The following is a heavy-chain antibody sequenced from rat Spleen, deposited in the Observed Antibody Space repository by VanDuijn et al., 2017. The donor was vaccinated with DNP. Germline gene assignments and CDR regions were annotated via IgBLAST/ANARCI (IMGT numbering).Heavy chain of an antibody. CDR1: GFIFGDYA. J-gene: IGHJ2*01. CDR2: IVYDGSST. Sequence: EVQLVESGGRLVQPGKSLRISCVVSGFIFGDYAMAWVRRSPERGLEWVSMIVYDGSSTYYRDSVKGRFTLSRDNAKSTLYLQMDSLRSEDTATYYCARQRWYYSGEGMDYWGQGVMVTVSS. D-gene: IGHD1-1*01. CDR3: ARQRWYYSGEGMDY. V-gene: IGHV5-17*01.